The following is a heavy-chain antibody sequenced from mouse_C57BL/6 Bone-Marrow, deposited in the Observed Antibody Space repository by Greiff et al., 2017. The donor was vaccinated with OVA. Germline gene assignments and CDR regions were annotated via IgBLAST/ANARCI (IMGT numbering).Heavy chain of an antibody. CDR2: ISSGGSYT. Sequence: DVHLVESGGDLVKPGGSLKLSCAASGFTFSSYGMSWVRQTPDKRLEWVATISSGGSYTYYPDSVKGRFTISRDNAKNTLYLQMSSLKSEDTAMYYCARPTTVVATGAMDYWGQGTSVTVSS. J-gene: IGHJ4*01. V-gene: IGHV5-6*01. CDR1: GFTFSSYG. CDR3: ARPTTVVATGAMDY. D-gene: IGHD1-1*01.